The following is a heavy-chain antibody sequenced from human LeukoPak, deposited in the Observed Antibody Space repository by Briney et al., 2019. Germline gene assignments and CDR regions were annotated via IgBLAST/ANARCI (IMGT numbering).Heavy chain of an antibody. CDR1: GYTFTGYY. V-gene: IGHV1-2*02. D-gene: IGHD2-15*01. CDR3: ARDPSVVVVAATLDY. J-gene: IGHJ4*02. CDR2: INPNSGGT. Sequence: ASVKVSCKAFGYTFTGYYMHWVRQAPGQGLEWMGWINPNSGGTNYAQKFQGRVTLTRDTSISTAYMELSRLRSDDTAVYYRARDPSVVVVAATLDYWGQGTLATVSS.